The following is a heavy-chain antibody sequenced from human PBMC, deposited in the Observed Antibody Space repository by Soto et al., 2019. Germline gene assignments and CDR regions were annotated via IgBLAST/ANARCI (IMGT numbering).Heavy chain of an antibody. D-gene: IGHD3-10*01. CDR2: IIPIFGTA. Sequence: SVKVSCKASGGTFSNYVINWVRQAPGQGLEWMGGIIPIFGTANCAQRFQGRVTITADESTNTAYMELSSLRSEDTAVYYCARGHRPSGSPGLDYYFYGMDVWGQGTTVTVSS. V-gene: IGHV1-69*13. J-gene: IGHJ6*02. CDR3: ARGHRPSGSPGLDYYFYGMDV. CDR1: GGTFSNYV.